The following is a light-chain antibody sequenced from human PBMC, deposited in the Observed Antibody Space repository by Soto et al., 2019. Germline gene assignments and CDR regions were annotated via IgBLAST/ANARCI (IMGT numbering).Light chain of an antibody. Sequence: DIQMTQSPSSLSASVGDRVTITCRASQSISSYLNWYQQKLGKAPKLLIYAASSLQSGAPSRFSGSGSGTDFTLTFSSLQPEDFATYYCQQTYSNLWTFGQGTKVDIK. CDR2: AAS. J-gene: IGKJ1*01. CDR3: QQTYSNLWT. CDR1: QSISSY. V-gene: IGKV1-39*01.